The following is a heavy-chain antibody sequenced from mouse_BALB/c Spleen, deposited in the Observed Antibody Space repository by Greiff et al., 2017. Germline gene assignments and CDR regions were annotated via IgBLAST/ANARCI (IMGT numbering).Heavy chain of an antibody. V-gene: IGHV3-2*02. Sequence: EVQRVESGPGLVKPSQSLSLTCTVTGYSITSDYAWNWIRQFPGNKLEWMGYISYSGSTSYNPSLKSRISITRDTSKNQFFLQLNSVTTEDTATYYCARDAEYYYAMDYWGQGTSVTVSS. CDR1: GYSITSDYA. J-gene: IGHJ4*01. CDR3: ARDAEYYYAMDY. CDR2: ISYSGST.